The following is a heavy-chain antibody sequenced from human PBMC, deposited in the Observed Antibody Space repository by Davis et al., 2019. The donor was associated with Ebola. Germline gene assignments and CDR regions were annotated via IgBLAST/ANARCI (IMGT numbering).Heavy chain of an antibody. CDR3: ANVAATILGVVRDFDY. CDR2: ISYDGSNT. V-gene: IGHV3-30*18. CDR1: GFTFSSYG. D-gene: IGHD3-3*01. Sequence: PGGSLSLSCAASGFTFSSYGMHWVRQAPGKGLEWVAVISYDGSNTYYADSVNGRFTISRDHSKNTLYLQMNSLRAEDTAVYYCANVAATILGVVRDFDYWGQGTLVTVSS. J-gene: IGHJ4*02.